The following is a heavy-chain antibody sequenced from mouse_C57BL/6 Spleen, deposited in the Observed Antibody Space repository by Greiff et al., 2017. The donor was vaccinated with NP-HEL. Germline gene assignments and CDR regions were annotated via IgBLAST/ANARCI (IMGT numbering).Heavy chain of an antibody. Sequence: QVQLQQSGAELARPGASVKLSCKASGYTFTSYGISWVKQRTGQGPERIGEIYPRSGNTYYNETFKGKVTLTADKDSSTAYRELRSLTSEDSAVYFWARRGITTVVDAMDYWGQGTSVTVSS. CDR3: ARRGITTVVDAMDY. CDR1: GYTFTSYG. D-gene: IGHD1-1*01. V-gene: IGHV1-81*01. J-gene: IGHJ4*01. CDR2: IYPRSGNT.